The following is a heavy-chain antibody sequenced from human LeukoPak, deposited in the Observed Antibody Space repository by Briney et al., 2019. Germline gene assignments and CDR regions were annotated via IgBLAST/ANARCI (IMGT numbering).Heavy chain of an antibody. J-gene: IGHJ4*02. CDR1: GYSFTSHW. D-gene: IGHD2-15*01. CDR2: IWPGDSDT. V-gene: IGHV5-51*01. CDR3: ARQLSGVTESGGRYHFDY. Sequence: GESLKISCKGSGYSFTSHWLAWVRQMPGKGLEWMGIIWPGDSDTRYSPSFQGQVTISANKSISTAYLQWSSLKASDTAMYYSARQLSGVTESGGRYHFDYWGQGALVTVSS.